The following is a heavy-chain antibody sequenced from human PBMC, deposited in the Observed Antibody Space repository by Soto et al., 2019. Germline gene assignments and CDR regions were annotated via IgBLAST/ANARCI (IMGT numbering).Heavy chain of an antibody. CDR3: ANQRRYSSSGGGFEP. V-gene: IGHV5-10-1*01. CDR1: GYSFTSYC. Sequence: GESLKISCKGSGYSFTSYCISWVRQLPGKHLEWLGRIDPSDSYTNYSPSFQGHVSISADKSISTAYLQWSSVKATHTPMCYCANQRRYSSSGGGFEPWRQGTRGTVAS. CDR2: IDPSDSYT. J-gene: IGHJ5*02. D-gene: IGHD6-13*01.